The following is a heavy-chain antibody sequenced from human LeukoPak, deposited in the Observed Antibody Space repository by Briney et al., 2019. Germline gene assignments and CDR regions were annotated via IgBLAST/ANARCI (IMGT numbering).Heavy chain of an antibody. J-gene: IGHJ3*02. CDR2: FDPEDGET. Sequence: ASVKVSCKVSGYTLTELSMHWVRQAPGKGLEWMGGFDPEDGETIYAQKFQGRVTMTEDTSTDTAYMELSSLRSEDTAAYYCATSRTPTGAFDIWGQGTMVTVSS. CDR3: ATSRTPTGAFDI. CDR1: GYTLTELS. D-gene: IGHD1-14*01. V-gene: IGHV1-24*01.